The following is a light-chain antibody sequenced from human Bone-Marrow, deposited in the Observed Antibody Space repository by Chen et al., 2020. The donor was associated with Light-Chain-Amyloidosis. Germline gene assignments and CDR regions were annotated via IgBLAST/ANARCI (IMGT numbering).Light chain of an antibody. J-gene: IGLJ2*01. CDR3: QSADSSGTYEVI. V-gene: IGLV3-25*03. Sequence: SYELPQPPSVSVSPAQTARITCTGDDLPTKYAYWYQQKPGQAPVLVIHRDTERPSGISERFSGSSSETTATLTISGVQAEDEADYHCQSADSSGTYEVIFGGGTKLSVL. CDR2: RDT. CDR1: DLPTKY.